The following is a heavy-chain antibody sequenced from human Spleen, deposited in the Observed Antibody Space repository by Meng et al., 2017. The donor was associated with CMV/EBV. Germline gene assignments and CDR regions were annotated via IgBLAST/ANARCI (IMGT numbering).Heavy chain of an antibody. D-gene: IGHD3-10*01. CDR3: ARGGITMVRGPLGY. V-gene: IGHV1-69*05. Sequence: SGYPFISYGIRCVRQAPGQGLELMGGIIPIFGTANYEQKFQGRVTITTDESTSTAYMELSSPRSEDTAVYYCARGGITMVRGPLGYWGQGTLVTVSS. J-gene: IGHJ4*02. CDR1: GYPFISYG. CDR2: IIPIFGTA.